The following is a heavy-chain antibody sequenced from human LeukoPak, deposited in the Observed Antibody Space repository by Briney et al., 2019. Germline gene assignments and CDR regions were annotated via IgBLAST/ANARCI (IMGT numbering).Heavy chain of an antibody. Sequence: ASVKVSCKASGYTFTDYYMHWVRQAPGQGLEWMGRINPNSGGTNYAQKFQGRVTMTRDKSISTAYMELYSLRSDDTAVYYCARDPPGVRYGRPIFDFWGQGTLVTVSS. CDR1: GYTFTDYY. CDR2: INPNSGGT. V-gene: IGHV1-2*06. J-gene: IGHJ4*02. CDR3: ARDPPGVRYGRPIFDF. D-gene: IGHD2-8*01.